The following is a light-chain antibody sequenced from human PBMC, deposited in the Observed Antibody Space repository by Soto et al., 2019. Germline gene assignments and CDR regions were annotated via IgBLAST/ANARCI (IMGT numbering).Light chain of an antibody. Sequence: DIQMTKTPSTLSASVGDRVTITCRASQSISSWLAWYQQKPGKAPKLLIYDASSLESGVPSRFSGSGSGTEFTLTISSLRPDDFATYYCQHYNSYPWTFGQGTKV. J-gene: IGKJ1*01. CDR2: DAS. CDR1: QSISSW. CDR3: QHYNSYPWT. V-gene: IGKV1-5*01.